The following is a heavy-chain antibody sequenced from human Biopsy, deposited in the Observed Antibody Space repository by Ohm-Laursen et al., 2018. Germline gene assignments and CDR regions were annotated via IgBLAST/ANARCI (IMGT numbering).Heavy chain of an antibody. V-gene: IGHV4-34*09. CDR3: ARGDYFDSNGYFWFDP. CDR1: NVSFSSFY. CDR2: IFNSANT. J-gene: IGHJ5*02. D-gene: IGHD3-22*01. Sequence: QTLSLTCAVYNVSFSSFYWSWIRQRPGKGLEWIGYIFNSANTYYNPSLKNLITISGDTSKNQFSLKLNSVTAADTAVYYCARGDYFDSNGYFWFDPWGQGTLVTVSS.